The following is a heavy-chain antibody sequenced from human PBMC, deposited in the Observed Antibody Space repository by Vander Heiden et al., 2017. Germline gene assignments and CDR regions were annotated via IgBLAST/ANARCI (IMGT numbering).Heavy chain of an antibody. D-gene: IGHD3-22*01. J-gene: IGHJ4*02. V-gene: IGHV4-59*01. Sequence: QVQLQESGPGLAQPSETLSLTCTVSAGSINSYYWSWIRQPPGKGLEWIGYIYYTGSTSYNPSLKSRVTMSLDTSKNQFSLKLSSVTAADTAVYYCARSIAHYDRFDYWGQGTLVTVSS. CDR3: ARSIAHYDRFDY. CDR2: IYYTGST. CDR1: AGSINSYY.